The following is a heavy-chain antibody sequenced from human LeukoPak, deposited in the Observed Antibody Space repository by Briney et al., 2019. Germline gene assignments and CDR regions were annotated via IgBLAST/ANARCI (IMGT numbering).Heavy chain of an antibody. CDR2: IYTSGST. CDR1: GGSISSGSYY. V-gene: IGHV4-61*02. Sequence: PSQTLSLTCTVSGGSISSGSYYWSWIRQPAGKGLEWIGRIYTSGSTNYNPSLKRRVTISVDTSKNRFSLKLSSVTAADTAVYYCARDQDDFGAYYYYGMDVWGQGTTVTVSS. D-gene: IGHD3-3*01. J-gene: IGHJ6*02. CDR3: ARDQDDFGAYYYYGMDV.